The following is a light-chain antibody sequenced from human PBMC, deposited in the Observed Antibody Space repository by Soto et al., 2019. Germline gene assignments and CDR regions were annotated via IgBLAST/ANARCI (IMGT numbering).Light chain of an antibody. CDR2: GIS. CDR1: QSVNSN. V-gene: IGKV3-15*01. J-gene: IGKJ5*01. Sequence: MVMTQSPAILSVSPGERANLSCMASQSVNSNYLAWYQQHPGQPPRLLIYGISTRATGIPARFSGSGSGTEFSLTISSLQSEDFAVYYCQQYSKWPITFGQGTRLEI. CDR3: QQYSKWPIT.